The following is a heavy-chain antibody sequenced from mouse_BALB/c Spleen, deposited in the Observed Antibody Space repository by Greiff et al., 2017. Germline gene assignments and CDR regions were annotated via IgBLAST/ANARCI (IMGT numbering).Heavy chain of an antibody. V-gene: IGHV6-6*02. Sequence: VQLKESGGGLVQPGGSMKLSCVASGFTFSNYWMNWVRQSPEKGLEWVAEIRLKSNNYATHYAESVKGRFTISRDDSKSSVYLQMNNLRAEDTGIYYCTYYYGSSYDWYFDVWGAGTTVTVSS. J-gene: IGHJ1*01. CDR2: IRLKSNNYAT. D-gene: IGHD1-1*01. CDR3: TYYYGSSYDWYFDV. CDR1: GFTFSNYW.